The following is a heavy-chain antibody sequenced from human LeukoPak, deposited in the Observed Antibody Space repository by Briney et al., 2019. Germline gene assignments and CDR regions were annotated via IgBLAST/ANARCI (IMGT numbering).Heavy chain of an antibody. CDR3: ARVMSGSHNFEY. D-gene: IGHD1-26*01. CDR1: GFTFSSYS. CDR2: ISSSSTYI. Sequence: PGRSLTLSCAASGFTFSSYSMNWVRQAPGKGLEWVSSISSSSTYIYYADSVKGRFTISRDNAKNSLYVQMNSLRAEDTAVYYCARVMSGSHNFEYWGQGTLVTVSS. V-gene: IGHV3-21*01. J-gene: IGHJ4*02.